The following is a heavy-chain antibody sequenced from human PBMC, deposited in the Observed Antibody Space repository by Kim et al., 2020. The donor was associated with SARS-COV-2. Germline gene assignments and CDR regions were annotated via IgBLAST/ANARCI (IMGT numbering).Heavy chain of an antibody. J-gene: IGHJ3*02. CDR3: ARGELERAHAFDI. CDR2: INPNSGGT. D-gene: IGHD1-1*01. CDR1: GYTFTGYY. Sequence: ASVKVSCKASGYTFTGYYMHWVRQAPGQGLEWMGWINPNSGGTNYAQKFQGWVTMTRDTSISTAYMELSRLRSDDTAVYYCARGELERAHAFDIWGQGTMVTVSS. V-gene: IGHV1-2*04.